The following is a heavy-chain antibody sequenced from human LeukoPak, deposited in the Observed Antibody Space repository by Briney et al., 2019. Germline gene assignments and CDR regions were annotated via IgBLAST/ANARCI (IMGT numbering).Heavy chain of an antibody. J-gene: IGHJ4*02. D-gene: IGHD2-2*01. CDR2: INPNSGGT. Sequence: ASVKVSCKASGHTFTSYYMHWVRQAPGQGLEWMGWINPNSGGTNYAQKFQGRVTMTRDTSISTAYMELSRLRSDDTAVYYCARDLVGYCSSTSCYVPGWFDYWGQGTLVTVSS. V-gene: IGHV1-2*02. CDR1: GHTFTSYY. CDR3: ARDLVGYCSSTSCYVPGWFDY.